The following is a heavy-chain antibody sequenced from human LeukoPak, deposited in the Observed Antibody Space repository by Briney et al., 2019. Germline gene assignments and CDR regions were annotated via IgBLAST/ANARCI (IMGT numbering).Heavy chain of an antibody. CDR1: GGSISSSSYY. CDR3: ARRGPLTGYSSGWSRGEYYMDV. D-gene: IGHD6-19*01. Sequence: PSETLSLTCTVSGGSISSSSYYWGWIRQPPGKGLEWIGEINHSGSTNYNPSLKSRVTISVDTSKNQFSLKLSSVTAADTAVYYCARRGPLTGYSSGWSRGEYYMDVWGKGTTVTISS. J-gene: IGHJ6*03. CDR2: INHSGST. V-gene: IGHV4-39*07.